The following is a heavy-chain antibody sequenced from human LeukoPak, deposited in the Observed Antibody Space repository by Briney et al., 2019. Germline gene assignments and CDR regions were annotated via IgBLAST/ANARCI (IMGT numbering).Heavy chain of an antibody. Sequence: GGSLRLSCAASGFTFSSYAMNWVRQAPGKGLEWVAYISETGSIMYYGDSVRGRFTISRDNAEHSLYLHMNTLRAEDTAVYYCVRDTMGWNYYGLDVWGQGTTVTVSS. CDR1: GFTFSSYA. D-gene: IGHD3-10*01. J-gene: IGHJ6*02. V-gene: IGHV3-48*03. CDR2: ISETGSIM. CDR3: VRDTMGWNYYGLDV.